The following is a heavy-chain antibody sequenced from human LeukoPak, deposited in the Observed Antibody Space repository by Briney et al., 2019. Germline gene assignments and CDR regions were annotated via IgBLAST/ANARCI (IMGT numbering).Heavy chain of an antibody. CDR1: GYTFTGYY. V-gene: IGHV1-2*04. CDR3: ARDYYGSGSTFDY. Sequence: ASVKVSCKASGYTFTGYYMRWVRQAPGEGLEWMGWINPNSGGTNYAQKFQGWVTMTRDTSISTAYMELSRLRSDDTAVYYCARDYYGSGSTFDYWGQGTLVTVSS. CDR2: INPNSGGT. J-gene: IGHJ4*02. D-gene: IGHD3-10*01.